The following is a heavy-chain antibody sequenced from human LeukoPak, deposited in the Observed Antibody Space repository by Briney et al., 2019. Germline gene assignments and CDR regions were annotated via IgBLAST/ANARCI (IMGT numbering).Heavy chain of an antibody. CDR1: GYTFTSYC. V-gene: IGHV1-46*01. CDR3: ARMTTQYYYYGMDV. J-gene: IGHJ6*02. D-gene: IGHD4-11*01. Sequence: ASVKVSCKASGYTFTSYCMHWVRQAPGQGLEWMGIINPSGGSTSYAQKFQGRVTITADKSTSTAYMELSSLRSEDTAVYYCARMTTQYYYYGMDVWGQGTTVTVSS. CDR2: INPSGGST.